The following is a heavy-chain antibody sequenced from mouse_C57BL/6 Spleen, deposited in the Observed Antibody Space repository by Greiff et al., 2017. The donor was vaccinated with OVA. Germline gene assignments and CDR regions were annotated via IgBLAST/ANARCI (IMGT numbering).Heavy chain of an antibody. J-gene: IGHJ1*03. CDR3: TAYYSNFYWYFDV. Sequence: EVMLVESGGGLVQPGGSMKLSCVASGFTFSNYWMNWVRQSPEKGLEWVAQIRLKSDNYATHYAESVKGRFTISRDDSKSSVYLQMNNLRAEDTGIYYCTAYYSNFYWYFDVWGTGTTVTVSS. CDR2: IRLKSDNYAT. CDR1: GFTFSNYW. V-gene: IGHV6-3*01. D-gene: IGHD2-5*01.